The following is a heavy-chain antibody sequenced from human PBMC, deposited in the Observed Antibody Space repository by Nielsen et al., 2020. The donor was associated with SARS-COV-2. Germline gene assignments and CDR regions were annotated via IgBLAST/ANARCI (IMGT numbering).Heavy chain of an antibody. CDR3: ARVKPGTGKVGDY. V-gene: IGHV3-30*04. J-gene: IGHJ4*02. D-gene: IGHD7-27*01. Sequence: WVGQRPGKGLEWVAVISYDGSNKYYADAVKGRFTISRDNSKNTLYLQMNSLRAEDTAVYYCARVKPGTGKVGDYWGQGTLVTVSS. CDR2: ISYDGSNK.